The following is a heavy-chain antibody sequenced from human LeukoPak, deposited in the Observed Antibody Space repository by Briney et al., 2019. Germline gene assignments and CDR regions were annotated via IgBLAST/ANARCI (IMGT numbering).Heavy chain of an antibody. J-gene: IGHJ3*02. Sequence: RASVKVSCKASGYTFTSYDISWVRQAPGQGLEWMGWISAYNGNTNYAQKLQGRVTMTTDTSTSTAYMELRSLRSDDTAVYYCARGGDYGDYGDAFDIWGQGTMVTVSS. D-gene: IGHD4-17*01. V-gene: IGHV1-18*01. CDR3: ARGGDYGDYGDAFDI. CDR2: ISAYNGNT. CDR1: GYTFTSYD.